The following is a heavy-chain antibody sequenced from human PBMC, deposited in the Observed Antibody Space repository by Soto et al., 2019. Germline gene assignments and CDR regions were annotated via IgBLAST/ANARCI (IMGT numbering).Heavy chain of an antibody. V-gene: IGHV3-53*01. J-gene: IGHJ6*02. D-gene: IGHD6-13*01. CDR1: EVIGSSNY. CDR2: IYSGGSA. CDR3: ARDQSTSWSVNYYGMDV. Sequence: VVSMIVWCVASEVIGSSNYVHWVRRAPGKGLEWVAVIYSGGSAYYADSVKGRFTISRDNSKNTLYLQMNTLRAEDTAVYYCARDQSTSWSVNYYGMDVWGQGTTVTVSS.